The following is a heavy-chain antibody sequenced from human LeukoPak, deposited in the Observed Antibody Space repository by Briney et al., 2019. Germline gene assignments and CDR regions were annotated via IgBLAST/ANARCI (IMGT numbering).Heavy chain of an antibody. Sequence: GKSLRLSCTASGFTFSSYGMHWVRQAPGGGLEWVAVISYDGSDKKYGDSAKGRFTISRDNSKNTLYLQMNSLRAEDTVVYYCTRGGRSFGGMDVWGQGTTVTVSS. D-gene: IGHD2-15*01. CDR1: GFTFSSYG. CDR3: TRGGRSFGGMDV. J-gene: IGHJ6*02. V-gene: IGHV3-30*03. CDR2: ISYDGSDK.